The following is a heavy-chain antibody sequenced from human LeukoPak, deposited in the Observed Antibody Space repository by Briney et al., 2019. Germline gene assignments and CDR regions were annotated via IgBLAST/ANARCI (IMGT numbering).Heavy chain of an antibody. CDR2: INPNSGGT. D-gene: IGHD6-13*01. V-gene: IGHV1-2*02. CDR3: ARVRIGQQLDKYYYYAMDV. J-gene: IGHJ6*02. Sequence: EASVKVSCKASGYTFTDYYMHWVLQAPGQGLEWMGWINPNSGGTNYAQKSQGRVTMTTDTSISTAYMEVSRLRSDDTAVYYCARVRIGQQLDKYYYYAMDVWGQGTTVTVSS. CDR1: GYTFTDYY.